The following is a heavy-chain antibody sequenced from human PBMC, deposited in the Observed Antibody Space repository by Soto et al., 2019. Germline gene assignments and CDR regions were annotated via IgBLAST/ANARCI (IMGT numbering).Heavy chain of an antibody. V-gene: IGHV4-59*01. D-gene: IGHD3-22*01. Sequence: SETLSLTCTVSGGSISSYYWSWIRQPPGKGLEWIGYIYYSGSTNYNPSLKSRVTISVDTSKNQFSLKLSSVTAADTAVYFCARDGYYYDSSGYQRVYYFDYWGQRTPVTVSS. J-gene: IGHJ4*02. CDR1: GGSISSYY. CDR2: IYYSGST. CDR3: ARDGYYYDSSGYQRVYYFDY.